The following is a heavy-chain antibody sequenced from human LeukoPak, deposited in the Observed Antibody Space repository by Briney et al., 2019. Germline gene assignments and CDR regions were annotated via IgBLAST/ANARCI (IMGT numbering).Heavy chain of an antibody. D-gene: IGHD1-7*01. CDR2: IYYSGST. CDR3: ARVYNWNYRVDY. CDR1: GGSIRSGDFY. Sequence: SETLSLTCTVSGGSIRSGDFYWSWIRQPPGKGLEWIGYIYYSGSTYYNPSLKSRVTISVDTSKNQFSLKLSSVTAADTAVYYCARVYNWNYRVDYWGQGTLVTVSS. J-gene: IGHJ4*02. V-gene: IGHV4-30-4*01.